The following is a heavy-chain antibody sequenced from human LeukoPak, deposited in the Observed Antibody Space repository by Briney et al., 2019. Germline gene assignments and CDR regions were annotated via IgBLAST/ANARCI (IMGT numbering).Heavy chain of an antibody. CDR1: GYTFTSYD. J-gene: IGHJ4*02. D-gene: IGHD3-22*01. CDR2: MNPNSGNT. V-gene: IGHV1-8*03. CDR3: ARGTYYYDSSGYYYYFDY. Sequence: ASVKVSCKASGYTFTSYDINWLRQATGQGLEWMGWMNPNSGNTGYAQKFQGRVTITRNTSISTAYMELSSLRSEDTAVYYCARGTYYYDSSGYYYYFDYWGQGTLVTVSS.